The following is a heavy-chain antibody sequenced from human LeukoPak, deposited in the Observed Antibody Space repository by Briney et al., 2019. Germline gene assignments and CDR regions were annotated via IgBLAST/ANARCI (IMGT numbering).Heavy chain of an antibody. D-gene: IGHD2-21*02. J-gene: IGHJ4*02. CDR1: GYTFTDFA. CDR3: ARNGDPGPYYFDF. V-gene: IGHV1-18*01. CDR2: ISVYNGHT. Sequence: GASVKVSCKASGYTFTDFAMSWVRQAPGQGLEWMGKISVYNGHTNSVQKFQGRGTMTRDTSPSTAYMELMSLRPDDTAVYFCARNGDPGPYYFDFWGQGTLVTVSS.